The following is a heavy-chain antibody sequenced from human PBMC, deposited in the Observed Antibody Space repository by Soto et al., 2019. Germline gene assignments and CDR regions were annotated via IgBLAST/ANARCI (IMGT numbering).Heavy chain of an antibody. Sequence: QVQLVQSGAEVKKPGASVKVSCKASGYTFTTYDINWMRHATGQGLQWMGWMNPKSGHTVYAQKFQGRVTVNSDTARNTANIDPSRLRSDDTAVYYSARSSMWFGGYGRDVRGQVTTVTCSS. D-gene: IGHD3-10*01. CDR2: MNPKSGHT. CDR3: ARSSMWFGGYGRDV. V-gene: IGHV1-8*01. CDR1: GYTFTTYD. J-gene: IGHJ6*02.